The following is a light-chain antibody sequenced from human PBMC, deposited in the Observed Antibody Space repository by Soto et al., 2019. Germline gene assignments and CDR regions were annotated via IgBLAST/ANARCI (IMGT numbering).Light chain of an antibody. CDR3: QKYNSAPYT. Sequence: DIQMTQSPSSLSASVGDRVTITCRASQGIINYLAWYQQKPGKVPSLLISAASTLQSGVPSRFSGSGSGKDFTLTISSLQPEDVATYYWQKYNSAPYTFGQGTKLEIK. J-gene: IGKJ2*01. CDR1: QGIINY. V-gene: IGKV1-27*01. CDR2: AAS.